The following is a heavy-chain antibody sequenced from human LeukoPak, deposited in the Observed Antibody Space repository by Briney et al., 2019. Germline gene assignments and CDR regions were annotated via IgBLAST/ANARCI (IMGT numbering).Heavy chain of an antibody. D-gene: IGHD5-12*01. CDR2: ISADNGDT. V-gene: IGHV1-18*01. Sequence: GASVKVSCKASGYTFISHGISWVRQAPGQGPEWVGWISADNGDTNYAQKFQGRVTLTRDTSTSTTYMELRSLRSDDAAVYYCARDGRWLRDNFDYWGQGTLVAVSS. CDR1: GYTFISHG. CDR3: ARDGRWLRDNFDY. J-gene: IGHJ4*02.